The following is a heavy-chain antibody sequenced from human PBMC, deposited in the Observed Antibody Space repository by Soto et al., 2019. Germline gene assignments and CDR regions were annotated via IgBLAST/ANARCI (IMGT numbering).Heavy chain of an antibody. J-gene: IGHJ4*02. CDR2: ISSDGSNK. D-gene: IGHD1-1*01. Sequence: QVQLVESGGGVVQPGRSLRLSCAASGFTFSSYAMHWVRQAPGKGLEWVAVISSDGSNKYYADSVKGRFTISRDNSKNMLYLQMNSLRAEDTAVYYCASPRLSSDGTTPIDYWGQGTLVNVSS. CDR1: GFTFSSYA. CDR3: ASPRLSSDGTTPIDY. V-gene: IGHV3-30-3*01.